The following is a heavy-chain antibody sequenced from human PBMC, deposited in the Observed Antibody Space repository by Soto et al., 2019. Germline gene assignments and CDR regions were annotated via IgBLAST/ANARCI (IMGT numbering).Heavy chain of an antibody. CDR2: IETDGSRT. CDR1: GFTFGTYW. Sequence: EVQLVESGGGLVQPGGSLRLSCAASGFTFGTYWMHWVRQAPGKGPVWVSRIETDGSRTTYADSVKGRFTISRDNAKNMMYLQMNSLRVEDTAVYYCVRDRPHNWFDPWGQGTLVTVSS. CDR3: VRDRPHNWFDP. J-gene: IGHJ5*02. V-gene: IGHV3-74*01. D-gene: IGHD6-6*01.